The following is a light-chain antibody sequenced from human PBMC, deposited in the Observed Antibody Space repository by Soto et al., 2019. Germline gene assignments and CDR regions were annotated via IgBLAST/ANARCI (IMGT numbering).Light chain of an antibody. CDR2: GAA. CDR3: QQYKNWPPWT. CDR1: QSVSSN. V-gene: IGKV3-15*01. Sequence: EIVMTQSPATLSVSPGERATLSCRASQSVSSNLAWYHQKPGQAPRILIYGAATRATGIAARFSGSGYGTEFTLAISSLQSEDFAVYYCQQYKNWPPWTFGQGTKVEIK. J-gene: IGKJ1*01.